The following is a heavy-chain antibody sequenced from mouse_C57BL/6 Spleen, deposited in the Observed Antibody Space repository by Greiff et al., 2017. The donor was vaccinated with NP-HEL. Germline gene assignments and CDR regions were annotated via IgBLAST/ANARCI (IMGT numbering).Heavy chain of an antibody. CDR1: GFTFSDYG. Sequence: DVKLVESGGGLVKPGGSLKLSCAASGFTFSDYGMHWVRQAPEKGLEWVAYISSGSSTIYYAATVKGRFTISRDNAKNTLFLQMTSLRSEDTAMYYCARDGDYPVYFDYWGQGTTLTVSS. CDR3: ARDGDYPVYFDY. D-gene: IGHD2-13*01. CDR2: ISSGSSTI. V-gene: IGHV5-17*01. J-gene: IGHJ2*01.